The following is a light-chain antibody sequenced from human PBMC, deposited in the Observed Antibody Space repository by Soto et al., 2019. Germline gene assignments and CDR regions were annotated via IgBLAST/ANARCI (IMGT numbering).Light chain of an antibody. CDR3: QQYGSSST. CDR2: AAS. Sequence: DIQMTQSPSSLSASVGDRVTITCRASQGIGNYLAWYQQKSGKVPKLLIYAASTLQSGVPSRFSGSRSGTDFTLTISRLEPEDFAVYYCQQYGSSSTFGQGTRLENK. V-gene: IGKV1-27*01. J-gene: IGKJ5*01. CDR1: QGIGNY.